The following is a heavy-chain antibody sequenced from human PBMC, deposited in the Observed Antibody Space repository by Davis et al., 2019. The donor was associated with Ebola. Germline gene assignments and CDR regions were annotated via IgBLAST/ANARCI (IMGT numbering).Heavy chain of an antibody. D-gene: IGHD4-23*01. Sequence: MPSETLSLTCAVYGGSFSGYYWSWIRQPPGKGLEWIGEVNHSATPNYNPSLKSRVTISRDTSKNQFSLTLTSVTAADTAVYYCGRGGGIGNPTGDYWGQGTLVTVSS. CDR3: GRGGGIGNPTGDY. CDR1: GGSFSGYY. CDR2: VNHSATP. J-gene: IGHJ4*02. V-gene: IGHV4-34*01.